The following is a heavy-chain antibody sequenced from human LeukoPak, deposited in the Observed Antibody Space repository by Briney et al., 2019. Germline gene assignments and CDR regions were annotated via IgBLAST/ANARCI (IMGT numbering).Heavy chain of an antibody. CDR3: AELGITMIGGV. CDR1: GFTFSSYS. J-gene: IGHJ6*04. CDR2: ISSTGTYI. Sequence: GGSLRLSCGASGFTFSSYSMNWVRQAPGKGLEWGSSISSTGTYIYYADSMKGRFTISRDNAKNSLYLRMNSVRAEDTAVYYCAELGITMIGGVWGKGTTVTISS. V-gene: IGHV3-21*01. D-gene: IGHD3-10*02.